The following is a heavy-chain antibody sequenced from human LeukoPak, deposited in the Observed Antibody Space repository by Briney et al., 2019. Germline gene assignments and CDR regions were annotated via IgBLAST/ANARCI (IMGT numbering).Heavy chain of an antibody. CDR2: ISDSGAGT. V-gene: IGHV3-23*01. CDR1: GFTFDDYA. Sequence: GGSLRLSCAASGFTFDDYAMHWVRQAPGKGLEWVSAISDSGAGTYYADSVKGRFTISRDNAKNSLYLQMNSLRAEDTAVYYCARGYSGSYSLFFDYWGQGTLVTVSS. J-gene: IGHJ4*02. D-gene: IGHD1-26*01. CDR3: ARGYSGSYSLFFDY.